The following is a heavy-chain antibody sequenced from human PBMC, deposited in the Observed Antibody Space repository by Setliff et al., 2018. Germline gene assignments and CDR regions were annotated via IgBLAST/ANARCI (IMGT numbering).Heavy chain of an antibody. CDR1: GFTFNTFW. Sequence: GGSVRLSCAASGFTFNTFWMTWVRQAPGKGLEWVANINPGGSEEYYLDSVKGRFTISRDNAKTSLYLLMNSLRADDTAVYFCASATGYWGQGILVTVSS. CDR2: INPGGSEE. V-gene: IGHV3-7*01. J-gene: IGHJ4*02. CDR3: ASATGY.